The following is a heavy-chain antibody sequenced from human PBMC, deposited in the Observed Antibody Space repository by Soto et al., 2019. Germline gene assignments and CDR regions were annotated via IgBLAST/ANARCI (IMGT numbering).Heavy chain of an antibody. D-gene: IGHD6-13*01. J-gene: IGHJ4*02. CDR3: ARDRAAADASCDF. CDR1: GFTFSSYG. CDR2: IWYDGSNK. Sequence: QVQLVESGGGVVQPGRSLRLSCAASGFTFSSYGMHWVRQAPGKGLEWVAVIWYDGSNKYYADSVKGRFTISRDNSKNTLYLQMNSLRAEDTAVYYCARDRAAADASCDFWGQGTLVTVSS. V-gene: IGHV3-33*01.